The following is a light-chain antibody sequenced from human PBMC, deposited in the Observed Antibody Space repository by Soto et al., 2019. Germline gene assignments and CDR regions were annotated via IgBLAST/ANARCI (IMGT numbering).Light chain of an antibody. J-gene: IGKJ3*01. CDR3: QQANSLPVT. V-gene: IGKV1-12*01. Sequence: DIEMTQSPSSVSASVGDRVTITCRASQGISNWLAWYQQKPGKAPSLLIHAASSLQSGVPSRFSGSGYGTDFTLTISSLQPEDFATYFCQQANSLPVTFGPGTKVDIK. CDR2: AAS. CDR1: QGISNW.